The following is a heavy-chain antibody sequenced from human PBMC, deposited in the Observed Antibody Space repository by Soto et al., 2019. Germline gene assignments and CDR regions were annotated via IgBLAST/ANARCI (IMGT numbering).Heavy chain of an antibody. CDR2: IGTAGDT. Sequence: GGSLRLSCAASGFTFSSYDMHWVRQATGKGLEWVSAIGTAGDTYYPGSVKGRFTISRDNAKNSLYLQMNSLRAEDTAVYYCARDPQGQWLPDYWGQGTLVTVSS. V-gene: IGHV3-13*04. J-gene: IGHJ4*02. CDR1: GFTFSSYD. CDR3: ARDPQGQWLPDY. D-gene: IGHD6-19*01.